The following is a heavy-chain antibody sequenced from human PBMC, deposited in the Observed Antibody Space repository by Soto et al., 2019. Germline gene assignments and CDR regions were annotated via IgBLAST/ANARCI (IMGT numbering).Heavy chain of an antibody. CDR3: ARDPNYYDSSGLGY. D-gene: IGHD3-22*01. Sequence: QVQLVESGGGVVQPGRSLRLSCAASGFTFSSYAMHWVRQAPGKGLEWVAVISYDGSNKYYADSVKGRFTISRDNSKNTLYLQMNSLRAEDTAVYYCARDPNYYDSSGLGYWGQGNLVTVSS. V-gene: IGHV3-30-3*01. CDR2: ISYDGSNK. J-gene: IGHJ4*02. CDR1: GFTFSSYA.